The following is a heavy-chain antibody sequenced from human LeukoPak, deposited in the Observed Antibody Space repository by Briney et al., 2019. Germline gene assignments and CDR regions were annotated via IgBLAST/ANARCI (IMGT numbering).Heavy chain of an antibody. J-gene: IGHJ1*01. CDR2: INHSGST. D-gene: IGHD6-13*01. CDR1: GGSLSGYY. CDR3: ASRAAAGTDFQH. V-gene: IGHV4-34*01. Sequence: SETLSLTCGVYGGSLSGYYWSWIRHPPGRGLEWIGEINHSGSTNYNPTLKSRVTISVDTSKTQFSLKLSSVTAADTAVYYCASRAAAGTDFQHWGQGTLVTVSS.